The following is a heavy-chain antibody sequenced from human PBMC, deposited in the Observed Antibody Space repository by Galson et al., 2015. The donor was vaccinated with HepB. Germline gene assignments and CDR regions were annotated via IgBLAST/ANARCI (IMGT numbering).Heavy chain of an antibody. D-gene: IGHD3-3*02. V-gene: IGHV3-33*01. CDR3: ASDISWGSAES. Sequence: SLRLSCAASGFTFSSYGLHWVRQAPGKGLEWVADIWSDGINKYYADSVKGRFTISRDNSKSTLYLQMNSLRAEDTSVYYCASDISWGSAESWGQGTLVTVSS. J-gene: IGHJ5*02. CDR2: IWSDGINK. CDR1: GFTFSSYG.